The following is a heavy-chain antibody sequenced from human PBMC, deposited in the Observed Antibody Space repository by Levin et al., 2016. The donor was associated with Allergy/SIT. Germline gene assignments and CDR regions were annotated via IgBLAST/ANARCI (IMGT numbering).Heavy chain of an antibody. CDR3: ARLVPAYYFDY. CDR2: ISAYNGNT. J-gene: IGHJ4*02. V-gene: IGHV1-18*01. Sequence: WVRQAPGQGLEWMGWISAYNGNTNYAQKLQGRVTMTTDTSTSTAYMELRSLRSDDTAVYYCARLVPAYYFDYWGQGTLVTVSS. D-gene: IGHD2-2*01.